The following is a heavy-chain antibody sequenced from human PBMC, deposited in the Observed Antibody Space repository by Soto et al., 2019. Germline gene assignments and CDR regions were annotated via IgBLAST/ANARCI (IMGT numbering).Heavy chain of an antibody. V-gene: IGHV4-34*01. CDR3: ARGRYNTIFGVVIFNNYYGMDA. Sequence: ASDTLSLTCAVYGGSFSGYYWSWIRQPPGKGLEWIGEINHSGSTNYNPSLKSRVTISVDTSKNQFSLKLSSVTAADTAVYYCARGRYNTIFGVVIFNNYYGMDAWSQGPTGT. CDR2: INHSGST. CDR1: GGSFSGYY. J-gene: IGHJ6*02. D-gene: IGHD3-3*01.